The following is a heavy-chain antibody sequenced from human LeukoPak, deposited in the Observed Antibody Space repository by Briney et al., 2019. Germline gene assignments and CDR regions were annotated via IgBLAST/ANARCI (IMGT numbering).Heavy chain of an antibody. CDR1: GFIFNNYA. Sequence: GRSLRLSCAGSGFIFNNYAMHWVRQPPGKGLEWVSGISWNSGSIDYADSVKGRFTISRDNAKNSLYLQMNSLGVEDTAFYYCAKDNRRHYTSGPNPDSLHWGQGALVTVSS. D-gene: IGHD6-19*01. J-gene: IGHJ4*02. CDR2: ISWNSGSI. V-gene: IGHV3-9*01. CDR3: AKDNRRHYTSGPNPDSLH.